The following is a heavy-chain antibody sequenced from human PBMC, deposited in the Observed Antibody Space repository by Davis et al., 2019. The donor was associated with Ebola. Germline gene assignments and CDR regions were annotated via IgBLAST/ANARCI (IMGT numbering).Heavy chain of an antibody. D-gene: IGHD2-2*01. V-gene: IGHV4-39*01. CDR2: IYYSGST. J-gene: IGHJ6*03. CDR1: GGSISSSSYY. CDR3: ARGLGYCSSTSCHYYYYYYMDV. Sequence: PSETLSLTCTVSGGSISSSSYYWGWIRQPPGKGLEWIGSIYYSGSTYYNPSLKSRVTISVDTSKNQFSLKLSSVTAADTAVYYCARGLGYCSSTSCHYYYYYYMDVWGKGTTVTVSS.